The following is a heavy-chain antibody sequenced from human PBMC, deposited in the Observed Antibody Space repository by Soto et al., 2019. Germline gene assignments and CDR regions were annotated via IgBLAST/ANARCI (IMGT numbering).Heavy chain of an antibody. CDR1: GFTFSSYW. CDR2: IKQDGSEK. V-gene: IGHV3-7*05. D-gene: IGHD3-3*01. J-gene: IGHJ5*02. Sequence: EVQLVESGGGLVQPGGSLRLSCAASGFTFSSYWMSWVRQAPGKGLEWVANIKQDGSEKYYVDSVKGRFTISRDNAKNSLYLQMNSLRDEDTAVYYCARGDDFWSGYNWFDPWGQGTLVTVSS. CDR3: ARGDDFWSGYNWFDP.